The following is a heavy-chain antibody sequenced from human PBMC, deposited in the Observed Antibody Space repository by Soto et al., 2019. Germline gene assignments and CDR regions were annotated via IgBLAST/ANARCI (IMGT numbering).Heavy chain of an antibody. CDR2: ISSSSSYL. Sequence: EVQLVESGGGLVKPGGSLRLSCAASGFTFSSYSMNWVRQAPGTGLEWVSSISSSSSYLYYADSVKGRFTIPRDNANHSLYLQMNSLRAEDTAVDYCASEAMLVVPAATGMDVWGQGTTVTVSS. CDR3: ASEAMLVVPAATGMDV. J-gene: IGHJ6*02. V-gene: IGHV3-21*01. D-gene: IGHD2-2*01. CDR1: GFTFSSYS.